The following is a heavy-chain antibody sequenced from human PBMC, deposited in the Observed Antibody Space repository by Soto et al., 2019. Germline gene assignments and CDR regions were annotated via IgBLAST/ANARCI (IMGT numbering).Heavy chain of an antibody. V-gene: IGHV4-39*01. CDR3: ARAPDY. J-gene: IGHJ4*02. CDR2: MYHSGST. CDR1: GGSVSSSGSHY. Sequence: QLQLQESGPGLVKPSETLSLTCTVSGGSVSSSGSHYWGWIRQPPGQGLEWIGSMYHSGSTYYNPSLKSRVTISVDTSTNQFSLKLNSVPAADTAVYYCARAPDYWGQGTLVTVSS.